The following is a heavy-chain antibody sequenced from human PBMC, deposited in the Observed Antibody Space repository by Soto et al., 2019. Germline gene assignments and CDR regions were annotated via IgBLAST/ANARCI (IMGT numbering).Heavy chain of an antibody. V-gene: IGHV1-18*01. CDR3: ARILDYYGSGSYYQLFDP. CDR1: GYTFTSYG. D-gene: IGHD3-10*01. J-gene: IGHJ5*02. CDR2: ISAYNGNT. Sequence: QVQLVQSGAEVKKPGASVKVSCKASGYTFTSYGISWVRQAPGQGLEWMGWISAYNGNTNYAQKLQGRVTMTTDTSTSTAYMELRSLRSDDTAVYYCARILDYYGSGSYYQLFDPWGQGTLVTVSS.